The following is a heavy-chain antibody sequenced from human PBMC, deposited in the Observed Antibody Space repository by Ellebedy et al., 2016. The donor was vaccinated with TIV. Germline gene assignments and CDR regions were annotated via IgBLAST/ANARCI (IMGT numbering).Heavy chain of an antibody. Sequence: GESLKISCQGSGYNFAFFWIAWVRQMPGKGLEWMGIIYPGDSDTRYSPSFQGQVTISADKSISTAYLQWSSLKASDTAMYYCARLAAGLYYYYYGMDVWGQGTAVTVSS. CDR2: IYPGDSDT. V-gene: IGHV5-51*01. J-gene: IGHJ6*02. CDR1: GYNFAFFW. D-gene: IGHD6-19*01. CDR3: ARLAAGLYYYYYGMDV.